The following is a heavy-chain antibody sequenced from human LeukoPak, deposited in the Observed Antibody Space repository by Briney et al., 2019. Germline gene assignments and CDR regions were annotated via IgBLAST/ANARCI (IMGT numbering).Heavy chain of an antibody. CDR2: ISGGSGTI. Sequence: GGSLRLSCAASGFTFSTYAMTWVRQAPGKGLEWVSYISGGSGTIYYADFVKSRFTISRDNGKNSLYLQMNSLRDGDTAVYYCARGRGYSSSPFDYWGQGTLVTVSS. V-gene: IGHV3-48*02. CDR1: GFTFSTYA. J-gene: IGHJ4*02. D-gene: IGHD6-13*01. CDR3: ARGRGYSSSPFDY.